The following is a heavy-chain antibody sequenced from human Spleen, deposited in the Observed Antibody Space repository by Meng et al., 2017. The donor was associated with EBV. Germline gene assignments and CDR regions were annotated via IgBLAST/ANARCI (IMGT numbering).Heavy chain of an antibody. D-gene: IGHD1-26*01. CDR2: INPNSGDT. CDR1: ASTFIGYY. J-gene: IGHJ4*02. V-gene: IGHV1-2*05. Sequence: QVQLVQSGAEVMKPGAPVKVSCKASASTFIGYYLHWVRQAPGQGLERLGHINPNSGDTNYAQKFQGRVTMTRDTSMNTAYMELTRLRSDDTGGYYCAKDGDSGTYHGHWGQGPLVTVSS. CDR3: AKDGDSGTYHGH.